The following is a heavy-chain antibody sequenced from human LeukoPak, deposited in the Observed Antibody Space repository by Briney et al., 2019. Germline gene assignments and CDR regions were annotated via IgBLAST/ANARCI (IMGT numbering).Heavy chain of an antibody. D-gene: IGHD3-22*01. CDR1: GFTFSSYS. V-gene: IGHV3-21*01. CDR2: ISSSSSYI. CDR3: ARVGYFYSMDV. J-gene: IGHJ3*01. Sequence: PGGSLRLSCAASGFTFSSYSMNWVRQAPGKGLEWVSSISSSSSYIYYADSVKRRFTISRDNAKNSLYLQTNCLRAEDTAVYYCARVGYFYSMDVWGQGTMVIVSS.